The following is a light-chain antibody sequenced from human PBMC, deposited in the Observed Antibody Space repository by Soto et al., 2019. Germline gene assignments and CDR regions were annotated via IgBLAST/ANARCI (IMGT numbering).Light chain of an antibody. CDR2: DAS. V-gene: IGKV1-5*01. CDR3: QQYNSYPWT. CDR1: QSLSSW. Sequence: DIQMTQSPSTLSASVGERVTITCRASQSLSSWLAWYQQKPGKAPKLLIYDASSLESGVPSRFSGSGSGTEFTLTITSLQPDDFATYYCQQYNSYPWTFGQGTKVDI. J-gene: IGKJ1*01.